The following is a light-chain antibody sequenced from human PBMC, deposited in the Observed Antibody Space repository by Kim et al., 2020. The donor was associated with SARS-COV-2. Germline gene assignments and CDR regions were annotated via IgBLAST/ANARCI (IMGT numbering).Light chain of an antibody. J-gene: IGKJ1*01. CDR1: RDTKNY. V-gene: IGKV1-17*03. Sequence: DIPMTQSPSAMSASAGDSVTITCRASRDTKNYLAWFQQKPGKVPKRLIYGASTLQSGVPPRFSGSGSGTEFILTINSLRPEDFATYYCLQHYSYPPTFGQGTKVDIK. CDR3: LQHYSYPPT. CDR2: GAS.